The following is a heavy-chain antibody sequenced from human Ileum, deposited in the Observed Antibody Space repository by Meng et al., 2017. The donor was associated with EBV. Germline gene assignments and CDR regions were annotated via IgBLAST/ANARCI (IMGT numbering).Heavy chain of an antibody. Sequence: QVQLKEPGPGLVKPSPTLSLTCTVSGGSISSSNYYWSWIRQPPGKGLEWSGHIYNSGSTYYNPSLKSRITISVDTSKNQFSLKLSSVTAADTAVYYCARGQKGYFDLWGRGTLVTVSS. V-gene: IGHV4-30-4*01. CDR3: ARGQKGYFDL. CDR2: IYNSGST. J-gene: IGHJ2*01. CDR1: GGSISSSNYY.